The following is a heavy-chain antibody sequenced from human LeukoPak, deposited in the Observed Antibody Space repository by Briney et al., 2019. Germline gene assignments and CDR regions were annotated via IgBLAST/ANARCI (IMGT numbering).Heavy chain of an antibody. Sequence: GASVKVSCKASGYTFTSYYIHWVRQAPGQGLEWMGIIYPGGGSTSYAQKFQGRVTMTRDTSISTAYMELSRLRSDDTAVYYCARDENGSGSYDFVFDYWGQGTLVTVSS. D-gene: IGHD3-10*01. CDR3: ARDENGSGSYDFVFDY. CDR2: IYPGGGST. J-gene: IGHJ4*02. CDR1: GYTFTSYY. V-gene: IGHV1-46*01.